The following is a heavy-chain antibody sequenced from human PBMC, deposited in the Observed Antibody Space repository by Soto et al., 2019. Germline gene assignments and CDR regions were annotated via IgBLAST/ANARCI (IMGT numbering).Heavy chain of an antibody. J-gene: IGHJ4*02. Sequence: SQTLSLPCAVSGDSVSGNRASWNWIRQSPSRGLEFLGRTYYRSKWLSDYAESVKGRISIIPDTSANQFSLQLNSVTPEDSAVYYCARGGLRDFDNWGQGTLVTVSS. CDR1: GDSVSGNRAS. CDR3: ARGGLRDFDN. CDR2: TYYRSKWLS. D-gene: IGHD3-10*01. V-gene: IGHV6-1*01.